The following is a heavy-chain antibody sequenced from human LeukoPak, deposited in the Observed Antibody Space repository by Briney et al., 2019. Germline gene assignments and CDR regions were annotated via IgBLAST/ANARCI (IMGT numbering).Heavy chain of an antibody. CDR2: ISYDGSNK. CDR1: GFTFSSYA. Sequence: GGSLRLSCAASGFTFSSYAMHWVRQAPGKGLEWVAVISYDGSNKYYADSVKGRFTISRDNSKNTLYLQMNSLRAEDTAVYYCARAPGIQLWKFDYWGQGTLVTVSS. J-gene: IGHJ4*02. V-gene: IGHV3-30-3*01. D-gene: IGHD5-18*01. CDR3: ARAPGIQLWKFDY.